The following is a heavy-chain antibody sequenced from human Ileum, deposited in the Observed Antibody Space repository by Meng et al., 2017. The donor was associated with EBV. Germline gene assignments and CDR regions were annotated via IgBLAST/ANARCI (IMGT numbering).Heavy chain of an antibody. CDR3: KAYTAGGGGMGS. CDR2: TYNGWSP. CDR1: GPPCERGGSP. J-gene: IGHJ5*02. Sequence: VQCQGRGPGSGNPSGPLSPPCLSLGPPCERGGSPGGWVRQPPGKGLECIGYTYNGWSPYYTPSLKSRVSMSGDTSKNQFPLTLSPVTAADTAVYYCKAYTAGGGGMGSWGQRTLVTVSS. V-gene: IGHV4-30-4*01. D-gene: IGHD2-2*02.